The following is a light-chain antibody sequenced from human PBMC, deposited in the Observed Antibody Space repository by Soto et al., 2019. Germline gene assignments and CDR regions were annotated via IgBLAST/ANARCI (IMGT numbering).Light chain of an antibody. CDR3: QQSYSIPWT. CDR2: GAS. Sequence: DIQMTQSPSSVSASVGDRVTITCRASQDISRWLAWYQQKPGKAPKLLIYGASRLQSGVPSRFSGSESGTDFTLTISSLQPEDFATYYCQQSYSIPWTFGQGTKVDIK. CDR1: QDISRW. J-gene: IGKJ1*01. V-gene: IGKV1-12*01.